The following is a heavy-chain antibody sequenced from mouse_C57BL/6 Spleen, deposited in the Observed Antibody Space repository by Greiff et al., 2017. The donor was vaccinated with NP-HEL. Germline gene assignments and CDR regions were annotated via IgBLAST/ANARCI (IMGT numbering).Heavy chain of an antibody. CDR1: GYAFTNYL. J-gene: IGHJ2*01. CDR2: INPGSGGT. V-gene: IGHV1-54*01. D-gene: IGHD6-1*01. CDR3: ARYASKGNYDY. Sequence: VKLQESGAELVRPGTSVKVSCKASGYAFTNYLIEWVKQRPGQGLEWIGVINPGSGGTNYNEKFKGKATLTADKSSSTAYMQLSSLTSEDSAVYFCARYASKGNYDYWGQGTTLTVSS.